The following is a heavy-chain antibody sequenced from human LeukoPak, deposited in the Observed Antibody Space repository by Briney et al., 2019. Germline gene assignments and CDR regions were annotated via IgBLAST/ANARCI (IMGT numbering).Heavy chain of an antibody. CDR3: ARDSFGGFFDY. Sequence: PSETLSLTCAVYGGSFSGYYWSWIRQPPGKGLEWIGEINHSGSTNYNPSLKSRVTISVDTSKNQFSLKLSSVTAADTAVYYCARDSFGGFFDYWGQGTPVTVSS. J-gene: IGHJ4*02. V-gene: IGHV4-34*01. CDR1: GGSFSGYY. D-gene: IGHD4-23*01. CDR2: INHSGST.